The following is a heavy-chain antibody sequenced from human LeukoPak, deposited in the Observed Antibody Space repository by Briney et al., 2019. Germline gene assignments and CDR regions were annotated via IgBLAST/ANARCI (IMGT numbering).Heavy chain of an antibody. J-gene: IGHJ4*02. Sequence: GGSLRLSCAASGFTFSNTWMSWVRQAPGKGLEWVTNMKPNGNEEYYVDSVKGRFTITRDNAKNSLYLQMNSLIVEDTAVYYCARDSDGFDYWGQGALVTVSS. CDR3: ARDSDGFDY. V-gene: IGHV3-7*01. CDR1: GFTFSNTW. CDR2: MKPNGNEE. D-gene: IGHD2-21*01.